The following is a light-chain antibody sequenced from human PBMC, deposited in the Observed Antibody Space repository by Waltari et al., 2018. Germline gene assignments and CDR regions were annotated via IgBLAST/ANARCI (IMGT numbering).Light chain of an antibody. CDR3: QQSYSTPVT. V-gene: IGKV1-39*01. J-gene: IGKJ1*01. CDR1: QSISSY. CDR2: AAS. Sequence: DIQMTQSPSSLSASVGDRVTITCRASQSISSYLNWYQQKPGKAPKPLIYAASSLQSGVPSRFSGSGSGTDFTLTISSLQPEDFATYYCQQSYSTPVTFGQGTKVEIK.